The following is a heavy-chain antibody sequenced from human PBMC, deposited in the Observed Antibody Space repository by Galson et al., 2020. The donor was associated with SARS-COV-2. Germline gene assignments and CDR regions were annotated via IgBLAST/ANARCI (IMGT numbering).Heavy chain of an antibody. CDR1: GDSISTGDYY. V-gene: IGHV4-30-4*01. CDR3: ARVYGFPPPGGNYYGKYFQD. CDR2: IYYSGST. D-gene: IGHD1-26*01. Sequence: SETLSLTCTVSGDSISTGDYYWSWIRQPPGKGLEWIGYIYYSGSTYYNPSLKSRVTISVDRSKNQFSLKLSSVAAADTAVYYCARVYGFPPPGGNYYGKYFQDWGQGTLVTVSS. J-gene: IGHJ1*01.